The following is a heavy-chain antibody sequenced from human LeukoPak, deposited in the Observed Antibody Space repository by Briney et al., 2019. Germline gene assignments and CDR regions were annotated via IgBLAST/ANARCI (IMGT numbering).Heavy chain of an antibody. CDR1: GGSIGSTTYY. D-gene: IGHD1-26*01. CDR3: ARHKQSGTYYDAFDI. J-gene: IGHJ3*02. Sequence: PSETLSLTRTVSGGSIGSTTYYWGWIRQPPGKELECIGSIYYSGSTYYNPSLKSRVTISLDTSKNQFSLKLSSVTAADTAVYYCARHKQSGTYYDAFDIWGQGTMVTVSS. CDR2: IYYSGST. V-gene: IGHV4-39*01.